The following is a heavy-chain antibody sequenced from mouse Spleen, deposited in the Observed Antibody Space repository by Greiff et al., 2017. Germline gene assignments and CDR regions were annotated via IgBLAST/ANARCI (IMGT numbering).Heavy chain of an antibody. J-gene: IGHJ2*01. Sequence: VQLQQSGAELMKPGASVKLSCKATGYTFTGYWIEWVKQRPGHGLEWIGEIDPSDSYTNYNQKFKGKATLTVDTSSSTAYMQLSSLTSEDSAVYYCARWGGEGYWGQGTTLTVSS. CDR1: GYTFTGYW. CDR3: ARWGGEGY. CDR2: IDPSDSYT. V-gene: IGHV1-50*01.